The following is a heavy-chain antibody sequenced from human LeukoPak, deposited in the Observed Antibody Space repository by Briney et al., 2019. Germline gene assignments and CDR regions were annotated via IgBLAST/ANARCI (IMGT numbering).Heavy chain of an antibody. V-gene: IGHV4-39*07. CDR1: GGSISSSSYY. D-gene: IGHD1-26*01. J-gene: IGHJ5*02. Sequence: SETLSLTCTASGGSISSSSYYWGWIRQPPGKGLEWIGSIYYSGSTYYNPSLKSRVTISVDTSKNQFSLKLSSVTAADTAVYYCARLTSRVGWFDPWGQGTLVTVSS. CDR3: ARLTSRVGWFDP. CDR2: IYYSGST.